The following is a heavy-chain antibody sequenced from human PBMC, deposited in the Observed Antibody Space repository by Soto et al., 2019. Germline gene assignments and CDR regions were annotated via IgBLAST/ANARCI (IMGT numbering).Heavy chain of an antibody. J-gene: IGHJ4*02. V-gene: IGHV4-31*03. CDR2: IYYSGST. Sequence: QVQLQESGPGLVKPSQTLSLTCTVSGDSIGSGGYYWSWIRQHPGKGLEWIGNIYYSGSTYYNPSLQSRVTISVDTSKNQFSLKLYSVTAADTAVYYCARVVVTATAIDYWGQGTLVTVSS. CDR1: GDSIGSGGYY. CDR3: ARVVVTATAIDY. D-gene: IGHD2-15*01.